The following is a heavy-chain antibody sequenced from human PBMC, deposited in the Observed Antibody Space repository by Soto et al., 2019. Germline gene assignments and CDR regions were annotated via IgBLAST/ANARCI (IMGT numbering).Heavy chain of an antibody. Sequence: SETLSLTCSVSGASIYNGGYFWSWIRQSPGKGLEWIGHIHNSGSPYNNPSLKSRVTISADTSKNQFSLKLSSVTAADTAVYYCARTGRENVEMATITFDDWGKGTPVTVDS. CDR3: ARTGRENVEMATITFDD. J-gene: IGHJ4*02. CDR2: IHNSGSP. D-gene: IGHD5-12*01. CDR1: GASIYNGGYF. V-gene: IGHV4-30-4*01.